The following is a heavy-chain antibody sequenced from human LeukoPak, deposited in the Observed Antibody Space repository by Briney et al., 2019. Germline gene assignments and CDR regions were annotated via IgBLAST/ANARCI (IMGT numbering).Heavy chain of an antibody. D-gene: IGHD1-26*01. CDR3: ARGGGGSPWSDY. CDR2: ISPYNGST. CDR1: GYTFITYG. Sequence: ASVKVSCKASGYTFITYGINWMRQAPGQGLEWMAWISPYNGSTDYEPKFQDRVTLTTNTSTGTVFMELRDHTSADTAQYYCARGGGGSPWSDYWGQGTLVTVSS. J-gene: IGHJ4*02. V-gene: IGHV1-18*01.